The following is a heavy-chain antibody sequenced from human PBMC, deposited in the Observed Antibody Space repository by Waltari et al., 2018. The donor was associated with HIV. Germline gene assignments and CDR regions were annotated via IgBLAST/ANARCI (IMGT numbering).Heavy chain of an antibody. CDR2: VYNPWGT. Sequence: QVQLLESGPGLVKPSETLTLTCSVSSGSSRSQYFWSWIRQTPGKGLEWIGYVYNPWGTHYNPSLKSRLTISVDTSKNQFSLRLRSVTAADPAVYYCARSTLLGDVEFDDWGRGTLVIVSS. V-gene: IGHV4-59*01. CDR3: ARSTLLGDVEFDD. D-gene: IGHD3-16*01. J-gene: IGHJ4*02. CDR1: SGSSRSQYF.